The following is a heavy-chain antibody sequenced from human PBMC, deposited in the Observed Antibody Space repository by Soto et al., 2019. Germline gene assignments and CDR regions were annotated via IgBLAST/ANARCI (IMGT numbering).Heavy chain of an antibody. D-gene: IGHD2-15*01. Sequence: QVQLVQSGAEVKKPGASVKVSCKASGYTFTTHGISWVRQVPGQGLEWMGWVRGDNGHTNYAQSLQGRVTMTTDTSTNTAYMELRSRISDDTAVYYWARDLGYCRSGTCYRKGFDPWGQGTLVTVSS. CDR1: GYTFTTHG. CDR3: ARDLGYCRSGTCYRKGFDP. CDR2: VRGDNGHT. J-gene: IGHJ5*02. V-gene: IGHV1-18*01.